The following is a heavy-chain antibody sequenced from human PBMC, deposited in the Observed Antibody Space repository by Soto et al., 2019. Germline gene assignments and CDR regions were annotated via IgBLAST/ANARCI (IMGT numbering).Heavy chain of an antibody. Sequence: SETLSLTCAVSGGSISNYNYYWGWIRQSPGKGLEWIGSVYYTGNTYYNPSLNSRLTISMDTSENQFSLRLTSVTAADTAVYFCARLRARWFGDLLSSDLDFWGQGSLVTVSS. D-gene: IGHD3-10*01. V-gene: IGHV4-39*01. CDR3: ARLRARWFGDLLSSDLDF. CDR2: VYYTGNT. CDR1: GGSISNYNYY. J-gene: IGHJ4*02.